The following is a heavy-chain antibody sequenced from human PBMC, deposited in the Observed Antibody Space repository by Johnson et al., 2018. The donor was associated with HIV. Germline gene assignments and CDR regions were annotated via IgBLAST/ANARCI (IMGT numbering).Heavy chain of an antibody. J-gene: IGHJ3*01. Sequence: QEKLVESGGGVVQPGRPLRLSCAASGFTFSSYAMHWVRQAPGKGLEWVAVISYDGDNIYYADSVKGRFTISRDNYKNTLDLQVDSVRPEDTALYYCARAPEVRGVDAFDVWGQGTMVTVSS. CDR1: GFTFSSYA. CDR3: ARAPEVRGVDAFDV. CDR2: ISYDGDNI. D-gene: IGHD3-10*01. V-gene: IGHV3-30-3*01.